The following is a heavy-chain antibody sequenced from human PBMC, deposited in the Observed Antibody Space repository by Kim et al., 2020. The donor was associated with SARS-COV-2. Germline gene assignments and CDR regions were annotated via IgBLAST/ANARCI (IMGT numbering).Heavy chain of an antibody. D-gene: IGHD2-15*01. J-gene: IGHJ4*02. CDR3: AHSKEFRRVAPFDY. Sequence: STSLKSRLTITKDTSKNQVVLTMTNMDPVDTATYYCAHSKEFRRVAPFDYWGQGTLVTVSS. V-gene: IGHV2-5*01.